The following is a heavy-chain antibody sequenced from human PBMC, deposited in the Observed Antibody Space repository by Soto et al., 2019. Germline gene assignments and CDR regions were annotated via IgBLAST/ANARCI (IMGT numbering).Heavy chain of an antibody. J-gene: IGHJ5*01. CDR1: GFSLDSPRVG. CDR2: IFSNDLR. Sequence: QVTLKASGPVLVRPTETLTLTCAVSGFSLDSPRVGVSWIRQPPGKALEWRADIFSNDLRSYSPSLQSRLATSKDTSKSQVVHTLTTVDPVDSATYYCARTAFMNVGIARGLAPKYVWFDSWGQGTHVTVSS. V-gene: IGHV2-26*01. CDR3: ARTAFMNVGIARGLAPKYVWFDS. D-gene: IGHD2-21*01.